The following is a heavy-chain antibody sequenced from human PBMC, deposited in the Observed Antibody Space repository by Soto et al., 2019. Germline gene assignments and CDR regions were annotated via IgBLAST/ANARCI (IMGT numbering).Heavy chain of an antibody. D-gene: IGHD3-3*01. J-gene: IGHJ6*03. CDR3: TTELVDFWSGHYYYYYMDV. CDR2: IKSKTDGGKT. CDR1: GFTFSNAW. Sequence: GGSLRLSCAASGFTFSNAWMSWVRQAPGKGLEWVGRIKSKTDGGKTDYAAPVKGRLTISRDDSKNTLYLQMNSLKTEDTAVYYCTTELVDFWSGHYYYYYMDVWGKGTTVTVSS. V-gene: IGHV3-15*01.